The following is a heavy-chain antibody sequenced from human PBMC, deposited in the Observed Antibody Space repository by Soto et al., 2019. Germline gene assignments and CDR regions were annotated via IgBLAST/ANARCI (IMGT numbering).Heavy chain of an antibody. Sequence: QLQLQGSGSRLVKPSQTLFLSCTVSGGSISSAGYSWSWIRQSPGKDLEWIGYIYHSVNAFSYSPRMRRVTMSPDRSRNQSSLNLTSVTAADTAVYFCASSSQAFTFSAVDVWGQGNAVVVSS. J-gene: IGHJ6*02. CDR1: GGSISSAGYS. D-gene: IGHD2-2*01. V-gene: IGHV4-30-2*06. CDR3: ASSSQAFTFSAVDV. CDR2: IYHSVNA.